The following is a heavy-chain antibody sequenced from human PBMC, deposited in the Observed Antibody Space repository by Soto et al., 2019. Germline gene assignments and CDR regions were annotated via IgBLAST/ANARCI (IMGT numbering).Heavy chain of an antibody. V-gene: IGHV4-61*01. CDR1: GGSVTTGSYN. CDR3: GREGHGMDV. CDR2: IFFTGIT. Sequence: QVQLQESGPGLVRPSETLSLTCTVSGGSVTTGSYNWSWIRRPPGKGLEWIGNIFFTGITHYNPPLNNRVTMSVETSQNQFSLTVTSVTAADTAVYYCGREGHGMDVWGQGTTVTVSS. J-gene: IGHJ6*02.